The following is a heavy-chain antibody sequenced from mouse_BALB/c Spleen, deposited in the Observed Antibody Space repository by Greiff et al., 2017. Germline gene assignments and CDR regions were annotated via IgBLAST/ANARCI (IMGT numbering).Heavy chain of an antibody. J-gene: IGHJ2*01. CDR2: IYPGDGST. CDR3: ARSITTVVPYFDY. Sequence: VKLMESGPELVKPGALVKISCKASGYTFTSYDINWVKQRPGQGLEWIGWIYPGDGSTKYNEKFKGKATLTADKSSSTAYMQLSSLTSENSAVYFCARSITTVVPYFDYWGQGTTLTVSS. V-gene: IGHV1S56*01. D-gene: IGHD1-1*01. CDR1: GYTFTSYD.